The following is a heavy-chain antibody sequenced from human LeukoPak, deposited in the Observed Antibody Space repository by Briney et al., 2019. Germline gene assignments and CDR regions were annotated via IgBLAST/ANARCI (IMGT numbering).Heavy chain of an antibody. CDR3: ARDAVVGATIDY. D-gene: IGHD1-26*01. CDR1: AGSISSRGYY. V-gene: IGHV4-31*03. Sequence: SETLSPTCTVSAGSISSRGYYWSWIRQHPGKGLEWIGYIYYSGSTYYNPSLKSRVTISVDTSKNQFSLKLSSVTAADTAVYYCARDAVVGATIDYWGQGTLVTVSS. CDR2: IYYSGST. J-gene: IGHJ4*02.